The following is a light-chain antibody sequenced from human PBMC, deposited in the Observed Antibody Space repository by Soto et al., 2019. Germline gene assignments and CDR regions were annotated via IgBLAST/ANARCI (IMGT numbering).Light chain of an antibody. Sequence: QSVLTQPPSASGTPGQRVSISCSGSNSNIGRNTVNWYQQLPGTAPKLLIFSNNQRPSGVPDRFSGSKSGTSASLAITELQSEDEADYYYAAWDDSLNGVLFGGGTKVTVL. J-gene: IGLJ2*01. CDR2: SNN. CDR3: AAWDDSLNGVL. V-gene: IGLV1-44*01. CDR1: NSNIGRNT.